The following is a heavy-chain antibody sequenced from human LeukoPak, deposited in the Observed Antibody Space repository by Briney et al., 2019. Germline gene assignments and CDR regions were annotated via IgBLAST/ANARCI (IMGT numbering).Heavy chain of an antibody. CDR2: INPSGGST. V-gene: IGHV1-46*01. CDR3: ARGSDSSGYYHLNWFDP. D-gene: IGHD3-22*01. CDR1: GYTSTSYY. Sequence: ASVKVSCKASGYTSTSYYIHWVRQAPGQGLEWMGIINPSGGSTSYAQKFQGRVTMTRDTSTSTVYMELSSLRSEDTAVYYCARGSDSSGYYHLNWFDPWGQGTLVTVSS. J-gene: IGHJ5*02.